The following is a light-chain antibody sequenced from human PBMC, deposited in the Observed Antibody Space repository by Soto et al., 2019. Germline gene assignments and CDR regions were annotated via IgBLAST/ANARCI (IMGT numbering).Light chain of an antibody. Sequence: DIQMTQSPSSLSASVGDRVTITCRANQSVSDSLNWYQQKPGKVPKLLIYAASSLRSGVPSRISGSVSGTDFTLTISSLQPEDFATYYCHQSYSTPQTFGQGTKVETK. V-gene: IGKV1-39*01. J-gene: IGKJ1*01. CDR3: HQSYSTPQT. CDR2: AAS. CDR1: QSVSDS.